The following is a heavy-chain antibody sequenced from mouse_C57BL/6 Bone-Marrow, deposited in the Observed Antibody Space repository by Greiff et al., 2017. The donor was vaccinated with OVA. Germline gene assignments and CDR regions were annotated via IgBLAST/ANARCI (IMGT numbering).Heavy chain of an antibody. J-gene: IGHJ3*01. CDR2: INPSNGGT. CDR3: TPYYYGRGAY. V-gene: IGHV1-53*01. D-gene: IGHD1-1*01. CDR1: GYTFTSYW. Sequence: QVQLKQSGTELVKPGASVKLSCKASGYTFTSYWMHWVKQRPGQGLEWIGNINPSNGGTNYNEKFQGKATITADTSSNTAYLQLSSLTSEDTAVYYCTPYYYGRGAYWGQGTLVTVSA.